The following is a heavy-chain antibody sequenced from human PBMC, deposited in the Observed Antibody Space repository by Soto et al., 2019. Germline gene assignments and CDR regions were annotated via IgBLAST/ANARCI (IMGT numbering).Heavy chain of an antibody. CDR3: DHLVWFGEGALDV. D-gene: IGHD3-10*01. CDR1: GFSLSTSGVG. Sequence: QITLKESGPTLVRPTQTLTLTCTFSGFSLSTSGVGVAWIRQPPGKALEFLALVPRDDTERYRSSLKSRLTNRKDTPKNQVVLTLSNVDTVVTDTYFCDHLVWFGEGALDVWGHWTMVTVSS. CDR2: VPRDDTE. J-gene: IGHJ3*01. V-gene: IGHV2-5*02.